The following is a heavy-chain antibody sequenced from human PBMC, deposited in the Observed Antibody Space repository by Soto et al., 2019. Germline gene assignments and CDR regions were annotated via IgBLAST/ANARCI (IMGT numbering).Heavy chain of an antibody. D-gene: IGHD6-19*01. V-gene: IGHV4-31*03. CDR2: IYYSGSS. CDR3: ARGSSGWSSIRLDD. J-gene: IGHJ4*02. CDR1: SGSITSVNSY. Sequence: SETLSLTCTVSSGSITSVNSYWSWIRQFPGKGLEWIGYIYYSGSSYYNPSLKGRVTISEDTSKKQFSPKLNSVTVADTAVYYCARGSSGWSSIRLDDWGQGTLVTVSS.